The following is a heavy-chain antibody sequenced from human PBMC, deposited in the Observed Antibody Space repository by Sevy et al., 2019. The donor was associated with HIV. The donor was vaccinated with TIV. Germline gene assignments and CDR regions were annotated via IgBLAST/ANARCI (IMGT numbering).Heavy chain of an antibody. V-gene: IGHV1-18*01. J-gene: IGHJ6*02. CDR2: ITTYNGKT. CDR1: GYTFTNHG. D-gene: IGHD2-2*01. CDR3: ARVHGLVPAAIYPNYGMDV. Sequence: ASVKVSCKASGYTFTNHGITWVRQAPGQGLEWMGWITTYNGKTNYVEKLQGRVTMTTDTSTSTAYMELRSLRSDDTAVYYCARVHGLVPAAIYPNYGMDVWGQGTTVTVSS.